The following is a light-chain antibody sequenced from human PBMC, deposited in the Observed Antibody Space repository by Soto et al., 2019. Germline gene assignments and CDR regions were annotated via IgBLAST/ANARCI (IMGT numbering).Light chain of an antibody. CDR2: EVS. CDR1: SGDIGSYNR. J-gene: IGLJ2*01. Sequence: QSALTQPASVSGSPGQSITISCTGTSGDIGSYNRVSWYQQHPGKAPKLIIYEVSHRPSGVSDRFSGSKSGNTASLTISGLQAEDEADYYCSSYTTSSTLLVFGGGTKVTVL. V-gene: IGLV2-14*01. CDR3: SSYTTSSTLLV.